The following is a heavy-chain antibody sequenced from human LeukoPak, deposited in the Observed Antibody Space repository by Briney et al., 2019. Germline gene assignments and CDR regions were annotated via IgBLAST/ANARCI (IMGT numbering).Heavy chain of an antibody. CDR2: IYYSGST. J-gene: IGHJ4*02. V-gene: IGHV4-59*01. CDR1: GGSISSYY. CDR3: ARAIYYYDSSGYFD. Sequence: SETLSLTCTVSGGSISSYYWSWIRQPPGKGLEWIGYIYYSGSTNYNPSLKRGVTLSVDTSKNQFSLKLSSVTAADTAVYYCARAIYYYDSSGYFDWGQGTLVTVSS. D-gene: IGHD3-22*01.